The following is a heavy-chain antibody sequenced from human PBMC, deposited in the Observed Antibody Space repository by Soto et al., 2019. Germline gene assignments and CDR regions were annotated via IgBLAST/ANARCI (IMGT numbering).Heavy chain of an antibody. D-gene: IGHD3-3*02. J-gene: IGHJ4*02. CDR3: SRVGIRATFFDY. CDR1: GFSLSSYW. Sequence: EEQLVESGGDSVQPGGSLRLSCKASGFSLSSYWMHWVRQAPGKGLVWVARMNVDGSSISYADTVKGRFTISRDNAKKTLYLEMKSLRDEDTAVYYCSRVGIRATFFDYWGQGTLVTVSS. CDR2: MNVDGSSI. V-gene: IGHV3-74*01.